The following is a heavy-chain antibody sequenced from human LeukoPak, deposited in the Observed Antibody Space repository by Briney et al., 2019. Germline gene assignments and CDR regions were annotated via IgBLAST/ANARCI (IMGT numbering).Heavy chain of an antibody. V-gene: IGHV3-21*06. Sequence: GGSLRLSCAASGFTFSDHYMDWVRQAPGKGLGWVSSISSSSSHIYYADSVKGRFTISRDNAKNSLYLQMSSLRVEDTAVFYCVRAWGGGSYSDAFDIWGQGTMVTVSS. D-gene: IGHD1-26*01. CDR1: GFTFSDHY. CDR2: ISSSSSHI. CDR3: VRAWGGGSYSDAFDI. J-gene: IGHJ3*02.